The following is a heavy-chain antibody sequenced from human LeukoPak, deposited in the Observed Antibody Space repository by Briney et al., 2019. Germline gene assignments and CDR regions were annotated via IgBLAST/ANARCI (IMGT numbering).Heavy chain of an antibody. D-gene: IGHD6-13*01. J-gene: IGHJ4*02. CDR3: ARALGIGSSWYHLGY. V-gene: IGHV3-48*03. CDR1: GFTFSSYA. Sequence: GGSLRLSCAASGFTFSSYAMSWVRQAPGKGLEWVSYISSSGSTIYYADSVKGRFTISRDNAKNSLYLQMNSLRAEDTAVYYCARALGIGSSWYHLGYWGQGTLVSVSS. CDR2: ISSSGSTI.